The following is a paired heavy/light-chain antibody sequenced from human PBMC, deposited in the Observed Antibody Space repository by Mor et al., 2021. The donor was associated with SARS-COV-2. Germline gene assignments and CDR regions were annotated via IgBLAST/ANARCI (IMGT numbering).Light chain of an antibody. CDR1: TSNIATYT. V-gene: IGLV1-44*01. CDR2: GND. J-gene: IGLJ2*01. CDR3: ATWDDSLNGWE. Sequence: QSALTQPPAVSGTPGQRVTIACSGTTSNIATYTVSWYQKLSGTAPKLLIYGNDQRSSGVPDRFSGSKSGTSASLAISGLQSEDEADYYCATWDDSLNGWEFGGGTKVTVL.
Heavy chain of an antibody. D-gene: IGHD4-17*01. J-gene: IGHJ6*02. CDR1: GFTFSKYA. CDR3: AKVFQVDGETHHYYYAMNV. V-gene: IGHV3-23*05. CDR2: ITRSGHEA. Sequence: LESGGGLVQPGRSLRLSCAASGFTFSKYAMSWVRQAPGRGLEWVSTITRSGHEANYGDSVKGRFTMSRDNSKDMVYLQMNALRAEDTALYYCAKVFQVDGETHHYYYAMNVWGQGTTVTVSS.